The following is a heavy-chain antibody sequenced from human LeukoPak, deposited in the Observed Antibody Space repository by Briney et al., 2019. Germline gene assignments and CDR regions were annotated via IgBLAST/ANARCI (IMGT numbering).Heavy chain of an antibody. CDR3: ARAQAGTSCCHFDY. Sequence: GASVKVSCKASGYTFTACYIHWVRQAPGQGLEWMGWISPDSGGTNYAQKFQGRVTMTTDTSINTAYMELSSLRSDDTAVYFCARAQAGTSCCHFDYWGQGTLVTVSS. D-gene: IGHD2-2*01. J-gene: IGHJ4*02. CDR1: GYTFTACY. V-gene: IGHV1-2*02. CDR2: ISPDSGGT.